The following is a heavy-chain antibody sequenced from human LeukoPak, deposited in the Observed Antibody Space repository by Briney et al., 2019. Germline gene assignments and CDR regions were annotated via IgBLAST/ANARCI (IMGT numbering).Heavy chain of an antibody. J-gene: IGHJ4*02. V-gene: IGHV4-59*01. CDR2: VYYTGSS. Sequence: PSETLSLTCAVPLDSIRNYYWNWIRQSPGRGLEWIGYVYYTGSSNYHPPLRGRVTMSVAVSTSQVSLTLRSVRDADTAIYYCAGSSKWYFFEFWGQGTRVTVSS. CDR3: AGSSKWYFFEF. CDR1: LDSIRNYY. D-gene: IGHD2-2*01.